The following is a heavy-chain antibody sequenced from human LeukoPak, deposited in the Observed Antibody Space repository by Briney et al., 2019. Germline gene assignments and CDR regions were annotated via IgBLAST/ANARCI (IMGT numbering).Heavy chain of an antibody. CDR3: ARSPHILTGENFDY. CDR2: INPNHGDT. D-gene: IGHD3-9*01. Sequence: ASVKVSCKASGYTFTTYEIHWVRQAPGQGLEWMGWINPNHGDTNYAQKFQDRVSMTRDTSISTAYMHLSRLRSDDAAVYYCARSPHILTGENFDYWGQGTLLTVSS. CDR1: GYTFTTYE. V-gene: IGHV1-2*02. J-gene: IGHJ4*02.